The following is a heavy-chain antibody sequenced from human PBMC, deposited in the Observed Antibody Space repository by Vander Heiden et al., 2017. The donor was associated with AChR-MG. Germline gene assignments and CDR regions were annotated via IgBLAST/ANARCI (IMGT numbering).Heavy chain of an antibody. Sequence: EVQLWESGGGLVQLGGSLGLSCAAYALHFSSYPMTWVRQGPGMGLEWLSSSSGVYGTNYADSGRGRFTISRDNSKNTLYMQRNRMRAEDTAVYYCAKAYSSGWSEGYFDYWGQGTLVSVSS. D-gene: IGHD6-19*01. CDR3: AKAYSSGWSEGYFDY. CDR2: SSGVYGT. J-gene: IGHJ4*02. CDR1: ALHFSSYP. V-gene: IGHV3-23*01.